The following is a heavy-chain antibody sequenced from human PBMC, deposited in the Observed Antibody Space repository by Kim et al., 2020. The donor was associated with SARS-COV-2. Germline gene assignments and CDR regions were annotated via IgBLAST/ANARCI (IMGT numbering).Heavy chain of an antibody. J-gene: IGHJ5*02. V-gene: IGHV6-1*01. Sequence: SQTLSLTCDISGDAVSSNYTAWNWIRQSPSGGLEWLGRTYHRSEWINEYAVSVKGRIIITPDTSKNQFSLHLSSVTPEDSAVYFCTRGFGTCGPGTRVTVSS. CDR2: TYHRSEWIN. CDR1: GDAVSSNYTA. CDR3: TRGFGT. D-gene: IGHD3-10*01.